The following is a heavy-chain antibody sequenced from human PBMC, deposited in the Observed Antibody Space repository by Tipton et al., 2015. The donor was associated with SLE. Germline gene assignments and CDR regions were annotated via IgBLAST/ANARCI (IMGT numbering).Heavy chain of an antibody. Sequence: SLRLSCTASGFTFGDYAMSWVRQAPGKGLEWVGFIRSKAYGGTTEYAASGKGRFTISRDDSKSIAYLQMNSLKTEDTAVYYCTRERRGSARGGGWFDPWGQGTLVTVSS. D-gene: IGHD3-16*01. CDR2: IRSKAYGGTT. CDR1: GFTFGDYA. J-gene: IGHJ5*02. CDR3: TRERRGSARGGGWFDP. V-gene: IGHV3-49*04.